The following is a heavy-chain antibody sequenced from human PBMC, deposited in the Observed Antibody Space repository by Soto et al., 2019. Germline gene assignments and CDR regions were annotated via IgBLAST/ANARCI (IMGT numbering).Heavy chain of an antibody. CDR3: AKGVPPFVVVTASDY. J-gene: IGHJ4*02. CDR2: ISYDGTNK. Sequence: QVQLVESGGGVVQPGRSLRLSCAASGFTFRNFGMHWVRQAPGKGLEWVAVISYDGTNKYYADSVKGRFTISRDNSKNTLNLQINSLRAEDTAVYYCAKGVPPFVVVTASDYWGQRTLVTVSS. CDR1: GFTFRNFG. D-gene: IGHD2-21*02. V-gene: IGHV3-30*18.